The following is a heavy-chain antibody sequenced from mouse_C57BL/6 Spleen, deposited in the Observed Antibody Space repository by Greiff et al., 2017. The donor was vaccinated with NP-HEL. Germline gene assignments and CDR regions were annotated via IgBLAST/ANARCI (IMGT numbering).Heavy chain of an antibody. V-gene: IGHV1-50*01. CDR1: GYTFTSYW. D-gene: IGHD4-1*01. CDR3: ARTGTKDY. J-gene: IGHJ2*01. CDR2: IDPSDSYT. Sequence: VQLQQPGAELVKPGASVKLSCKASGYTFTSYWMQWVKQRPGQGLEWIGEIDPSDSYTNYNQKFKGKATLTVDTSSSTAYMQLNSLTSEDSAVYYCARTGTKDYWGQGTTLTVSS.